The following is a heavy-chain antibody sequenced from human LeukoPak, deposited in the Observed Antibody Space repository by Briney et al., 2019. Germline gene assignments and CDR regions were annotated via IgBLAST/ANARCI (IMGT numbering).Heavy chain of an antibody. V-gene: IGHV4-34*01. D-gene: IGHD3-16*02. CDR3: ARLPSREYDYVWGSYRPRSPFDY. CDR1: GGSFSGYY. J-gene: IGHJ4*02. CDR2: INHSGST. Sequence: PSETLSLTCAVYGGSFSGYYWSWIRQPPGKGLEWIGEINHSGSTNYNPSLKSRVTISVDTSKNQFSLKLSCVTAADTAVYYCARLPSREYDYVWGSYRPRSPFDYWGQGTLVTVSS.